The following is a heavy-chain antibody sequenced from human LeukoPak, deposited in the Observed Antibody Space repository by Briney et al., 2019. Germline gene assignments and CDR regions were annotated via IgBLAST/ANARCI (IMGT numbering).Heavy chain of an antibody. J-gene: IGHJ4*02. Sequence: GGSLRLSCAASGFTFSSYWMHWVRQAPGKGLVWVSRIDSDGSTIYADSVKGRFTISRDNAKNTLYLQMNSLRAEDTAVYYYIGSGGWPGYWGQGTLVTVSS. V-gene: IGHV3-74*01. D-gene: IGHD6-19*01. CDR1: GFTFSSYW. CDR3: IGSGGWPGY. CDR2: IDSDGST.